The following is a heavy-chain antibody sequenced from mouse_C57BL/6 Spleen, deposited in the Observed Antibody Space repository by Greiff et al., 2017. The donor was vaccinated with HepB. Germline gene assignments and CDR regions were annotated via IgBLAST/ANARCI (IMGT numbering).Heavy chain of an antibody. Sequence: VQLQQSGPELVKPGASVKIPCKASGYTFTDYNMDWVKQSHGKSLEWIGDINPNNGGTFYNQKFKGKATLTVDKSSSTAYMELRSLTSEDTAVYYCARTYYYGSSYWYFDVWGTGTTVTVSS. J-gene: IGHJ1*03. D-gene: IGHD1-1*01. CDR1: GYTFTDYN. CDR3: ARTYYYGSSYWYFDV. V-gene: IGHV1-18*01. CDR2: INPNNGGT.